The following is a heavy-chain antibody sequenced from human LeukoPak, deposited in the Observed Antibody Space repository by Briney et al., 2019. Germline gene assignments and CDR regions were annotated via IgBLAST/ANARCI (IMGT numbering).Heavy chain of an antibody. V-gene: IGHV3-30*18. CDR3: AKRAYGSGSYGVYYFDY. J-gene: IGHJ4*02. D-gene: IGHD3-10*01. CDR1: GFTFSSYG. Sequence: GGSLRLSCAASGFTFSSYGMHWVRQAPGKGLEWVAVISYDGSNKYYADSVKGRFTISRDNSKNTLYLQMNSLRAEDTAVYYCAKRAYGSGSYGVYYFDYWGQGTLVTVSS. CDR2: ISYDGSNK.